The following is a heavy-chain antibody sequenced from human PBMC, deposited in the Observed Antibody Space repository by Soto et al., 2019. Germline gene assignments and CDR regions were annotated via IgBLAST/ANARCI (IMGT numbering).Heavy chain of an antibody. J-gene: IGHJ2*01. CDR2: ISGAGDAP. Sequence: EVQLLESGGGLVQPGGSLRLSCAGSGFTFINYAMNWVRQAPGKGLEWVSTISGAGDAPFFADSVRGQITISRDKSKNAVTLQRNIRGVDEMDVYFCSRKVPGSTSRADYWYFELGGRGALFTVSS. CDR3: SRKVPGSTSRADYWYFEL. V-gene: IGHV3-23*01. CDR1: GFTFINYA. D-gene: IGHD3-10*01.